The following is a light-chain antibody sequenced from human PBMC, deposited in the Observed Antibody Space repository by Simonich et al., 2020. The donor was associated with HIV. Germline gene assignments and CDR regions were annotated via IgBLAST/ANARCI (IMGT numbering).Light chain of an antibody. CDR1: QDIAYS. Sequence: DIQMTQSPSSLSASVGDRVTITCQASQDIAYSLNWYQQKPGKAPKLLIFDASNLETGVPSRFSGSASGTDFTFAISSLQPEDIATYFCQQYHNVPLTFAGGTKVEIK. CDR3: QQYHNVPLT. CDR2: DAS. V-gene: IGKV1-33*01. J-gene: IGKJ4*01.